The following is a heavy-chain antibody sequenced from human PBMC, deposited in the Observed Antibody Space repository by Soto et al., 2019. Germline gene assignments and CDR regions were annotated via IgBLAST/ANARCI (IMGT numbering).Heavy chain of an antibody. V-gene: IGHV1-69*12. CDR3: ARDKDRQQLGGNYYYILDV. Sequence: QVQLVQSGAEVKKPGSSVKVSCKASGGTFSTSAISWVRQAPGQGLEWVGGIMPVFATPDYAQTFQGRVTITADESTTTAYLELTSLRTDDTAVYYCARDKDRQQLGGNYYYILDVWGQGTAITVSS. CDR2: IMPVFATP. CDR1: GGTFSTSA. D-gene: IGHD3-3*02. J-gene: IGHJ6*02.